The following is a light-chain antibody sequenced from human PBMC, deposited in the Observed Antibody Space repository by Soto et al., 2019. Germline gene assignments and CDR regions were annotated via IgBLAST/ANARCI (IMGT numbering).Light chain of an antibody. CDR1: QSISAW. CDR2: DAS. CDR3: QQYHTYTGT. V-gene: IGKV1-5*01. Sequence: SPSTLSASVGDRVAITCRASQSISAWLAWYQQKPGKAPRLLIYDASNLETGVPSRFSGSGSGTDFTLTITSLQPDDFATYYCQQYHTYTGTFGQGTKVDI. J-gene: IGKJ1*01.